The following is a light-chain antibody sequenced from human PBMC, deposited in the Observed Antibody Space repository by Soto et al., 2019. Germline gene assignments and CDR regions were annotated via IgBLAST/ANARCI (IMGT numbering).Light chain of an antibody. Sequence: DIQMTQSPPTLSASVGDRVTITCRASQRISNWLAWYQQKPGKAPKLLIYKASSLESGGSSRLSGSGSGTEFTLTISSLQPDDFATYYCQQYNSYSEAFGQGTKVDIK. V-gene: IGKV1-5*03. CDR1: QRISNW. CDR3: QQYNSYSEA. J-gene: IGKJ1*01. CDR2: KAS.